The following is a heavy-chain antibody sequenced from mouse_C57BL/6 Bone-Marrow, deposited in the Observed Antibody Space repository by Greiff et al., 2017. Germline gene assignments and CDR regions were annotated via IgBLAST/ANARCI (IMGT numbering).Heavy chain of an antibody. D-gene: IGHD4-1*01. CDR1: GFTFSDYY. CDR3: AKHDWDWFAY. CDR2: LSNGGGST. Sequence: EVKVIESGGGLVQPGGSLKLSCAASGFTFSDYYMYWVRQTPVKRLEWVASLSNGGGSTSYPDTVKGRFTISRDNCKNTLYLQMSRLKSEDTAMYYCAKHDWDWFAYWGQGTLVTVSA. V-gene: IGHV5-12*01. J-gene: IGHJ3*01.